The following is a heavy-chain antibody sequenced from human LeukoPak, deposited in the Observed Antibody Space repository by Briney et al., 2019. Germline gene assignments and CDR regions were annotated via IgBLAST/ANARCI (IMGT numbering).Heavy chain of an antibody. CDR1: GFTFSSYW. CDR3: ARLQYSFLYGSGSYGVDY. J-gene: IGHJ4*02. Sequence: GGSLRLSCAASGFTFSSYWMHWVRQAPGKGLVWVSRINGDGSSTTYADSVKGRFTISRDNAKNTLYLQMNGLRAEDTAVYYCARLQYSFLYGSGSYGVDYWGQGTLVTVSS. D-gene: IGHD3-10*01. V-gene: IGHV3-74*01. CDR2: INGDGSST.